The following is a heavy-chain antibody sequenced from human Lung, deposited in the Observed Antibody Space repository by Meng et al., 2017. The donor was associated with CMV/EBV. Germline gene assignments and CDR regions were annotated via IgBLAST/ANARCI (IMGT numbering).Heavy chain of an antibody. Sequence: SXKISXAASGFTFDDHAMHWVRQAPGKGLEWVSGISWNSGNMGYADSVKGRFTISRDNAKTSLYLQMDNLGTEDTALYYCVRDRNYDVYFWFDDWGQGTXV. J-gene: IGHJ4*02. D-gene: IGHD3-3*01. CDR2: ISWNSGNM. CDR1: GFTFDDHA. V-gene: IGHV3-9*01. CDR3: VRDRNYDVYFWFDD.